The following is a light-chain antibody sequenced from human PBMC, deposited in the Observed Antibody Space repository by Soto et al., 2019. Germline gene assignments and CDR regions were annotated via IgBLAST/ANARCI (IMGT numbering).Light chain of an antibody. V-gene: IGLV2-14*01. CDR2: DVT. J-gene: IGLJ2*01. Sequence: QSVLTQPASVSGSPGQSITISCTGASTDVGGYNYVSWYQQHPDQAPKLMIYDVTNRPSGVSNRFSGSKSGNTASLTISGVQAEDEADYFCSSYSSRSTVVFGGGTKLTVL. CDR3: SSYSSRSTVV. CDR1: STDVGGYNY.